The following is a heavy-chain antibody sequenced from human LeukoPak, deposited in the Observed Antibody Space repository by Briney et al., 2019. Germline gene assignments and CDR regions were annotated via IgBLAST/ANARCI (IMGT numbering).Heavy chain of an antibody. Sequence: PGGSLRLSCAASGFAFSSYNMNWVRQAPGKGLEWVSSISTSSSYIYYADSVKSRFTISRDNAKNSLFLQMNSLRAEDTAVYYCARGPYYYDTSGYYSGYWGQGTLVTVSS. CDR1: GFAFSSYN. J-gene: IGHJ4*02. CDR2: ISTSSSYI. D-gene: IGHD3-22*01. V-gene: IGHV3-21*01. CDR3: ARGPYYYDTSGYYSGY.